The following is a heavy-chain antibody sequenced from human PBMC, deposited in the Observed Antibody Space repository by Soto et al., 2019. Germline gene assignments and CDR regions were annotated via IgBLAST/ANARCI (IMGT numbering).Heavy chain of an antibody. Sequence: SVEVSCKASGGTFSSYAISWVRQAPGQGLEWMGGIIPIFGTANYAQKFQGRVTITADESTSTAYMELSSLRSEDTAVYYCARVELELRRLNYYYYGMDVWGQGTTVTVSS. D-gene: IGHD1-7*01. CDR1: GGTFSSYA. CDR3: ARVELELRRLNYYYYGMDV. J-gene: IGHJ6*02. CDR2: IIPIFGTA. V-gene: IGHV1-69*13.